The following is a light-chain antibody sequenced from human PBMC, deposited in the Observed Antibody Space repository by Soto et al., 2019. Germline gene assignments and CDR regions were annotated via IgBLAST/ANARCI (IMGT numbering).Light chain of an antibody. CDR3: QTWGTGIQGV. J-gene: IGLJ3*02. CDR2: VKSDDSH. V-gene: IGLV4-69*01. CDR1: SGHSSNA. Sequence: QPVLTQSPSASASLGASVKLTCSLSSGHSSNAIAWHQQRPQKGPRYLMKVKSDDSHTKGDGIPDRFSGSSSGTERHLIISSLQSEDEADYYCQTWGTGIQGVFGGGTKLTVL.